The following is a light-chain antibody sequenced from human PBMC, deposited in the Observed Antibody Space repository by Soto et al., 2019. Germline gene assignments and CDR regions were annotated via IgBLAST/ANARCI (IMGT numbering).Light chain of an antibody. CDR2: AAS. CDR3: QQTYTAPGT. Sequence: DIQMTQSPSPLSASVGDSDTITCRASQTIKTYLNWYRHKPGKAPELLIYAASRLQSGVASRFSGSGSGTYFILTISSLQPDDLATYYCQQTYTAPGTFGQGTKVEI. J-gene: IGKJ1*01. V-gene: IGKV1-39*01. CDR1: QTIKTY.